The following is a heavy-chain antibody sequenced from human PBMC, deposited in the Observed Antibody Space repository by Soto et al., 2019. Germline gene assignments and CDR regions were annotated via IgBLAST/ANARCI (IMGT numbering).Heavy chain of an antibody. CDR2: ISYDGSNK. J-gene: IGHJ6*01. V-gene: IGHV3-30*18. CDR1: GFTFSSYG. D-gene: IGHD2-2*01. CDR3: AKDLVYCISTSGASYYYYYGMDV. Sequence: QVQLVESGGGVVQPGRSLRLSCAASGFTFSSYGMHWVRQAPGKGLEWVAVISYDGSNKYYADSVKGRFTISRDNFKNTLYLQMNSLRSEDTAVYYCAKDLVYCISTSGASYYYYYGMDVWGQGTTVTVSS.